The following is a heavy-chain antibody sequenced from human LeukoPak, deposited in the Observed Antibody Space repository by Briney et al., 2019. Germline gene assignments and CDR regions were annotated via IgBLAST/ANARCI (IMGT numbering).Heavy chain of an antibody. J-gene: IGHJ4*02. CDR2: ISTDGSFT. CDR1: GFTFSNYL. D-gene: IGHD3-3*01. V-gene: IGHV3-74*01. Sequence: GGSLRLSCAASGFTFSNYLMHWVRQTPGKGLVWISRISTDGSFTNYADSVKGRFSISRDNAKNTLYLQMNSLRAEDTAVYYCARGVGRGVVILPSDYWGQGTLVTVSS. CDR3: ARGVGRGVVILPSDY.